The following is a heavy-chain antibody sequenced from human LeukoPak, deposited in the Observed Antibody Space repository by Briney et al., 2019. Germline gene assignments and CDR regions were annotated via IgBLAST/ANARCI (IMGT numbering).Heavy chain of an antibody. Sequence: SETLSLTCTVSGGSISSYYWSWIRQPAGKGLEWIGRIYTSGSTNYNPSLKSRVTISVDTSKNQFSLKLSSVTAADTAVYYCAREASHYYDSSGYYWGQGTLVTVSS. V-gene: IGHV4-4*07. CDR3: AREASHYYDSSGYY. CDR2: IYTSGST. D-gene: IGHD3-22*01. CDR1: GGSISSYY. J-gene: IGHJ4*02.